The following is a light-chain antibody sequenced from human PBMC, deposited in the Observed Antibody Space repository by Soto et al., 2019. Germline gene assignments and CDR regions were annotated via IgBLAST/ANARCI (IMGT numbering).Light chain of an antibody. Sequence: QSALTQPRSASGSPGQSITISCTGTSSDVGGYNYVSWYQQHPAKAPKLIIFDVSKRPSGVPNRFPGSKSGNTASLTISGLRAEDAADYYCNSQRSSGTRVFGTGTKVTVL. V-gene: IGLV2-11*01. J-gene: IGLJ1*01. CDR1: SSDVGGYNY. CDR3: NSQRSSGTRV. CDR2: DVS.